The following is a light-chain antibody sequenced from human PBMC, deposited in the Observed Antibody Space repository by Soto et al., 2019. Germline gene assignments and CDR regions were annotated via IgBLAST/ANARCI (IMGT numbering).Light chain of an antibody. Sequence: DIQTTQSLSTLSASVGDRVTITCRASQSISSWLAWYQQKPGKAPKLLIYKASSLESGVPSRFSGSGSGTEFTLTISSLQPDDFATYYCQQYNSSPSSTLGQGTMVDI. J-gene: IGKJ1*01. CDR3: QQYNSSPSST. CDR2: KAS. CDR1: QSISSW. V-gene: IGKV1-5*03.